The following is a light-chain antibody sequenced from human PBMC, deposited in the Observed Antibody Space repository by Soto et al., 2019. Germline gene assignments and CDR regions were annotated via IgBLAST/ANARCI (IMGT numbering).Light chain of an antibody. J-gene: IGKJ4*01. V-gene: IGKV1-39*01. CDR1: QSIRSH. CDR2: VTS. CDR3: QQSYNTPLT. Sequence: DIQMTQSPSSLSASVGDRVTITCRASQSIRSHLNWYQQKPGKAPKLLISVTSSLQSGVPSRFSGSASGTDFTLLISSLQPEDFATYYCQQSYNTPLTFGGGTKVEVK.